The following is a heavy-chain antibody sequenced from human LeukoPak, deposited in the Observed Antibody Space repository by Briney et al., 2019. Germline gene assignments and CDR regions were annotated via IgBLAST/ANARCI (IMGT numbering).Heavy chain of an antibody. CDR2: ISYIGST. Sequence: SETLSFTCTVSGGSMSSHYWSWIRQPPGKGLEWLGYISYIGSTNYSPSLKSRVTISVDTSKNEFSLRLSSVTAADTAVYFCAGDQLALNALNIWGQGTMVTVSS. V-gene: IGHV4-59*11. J-gene: IGHJ3*02. CDR3: AGDQLALNALNI. D-gene: IGHD1-1*01. CDR1: GGSMSSHY.